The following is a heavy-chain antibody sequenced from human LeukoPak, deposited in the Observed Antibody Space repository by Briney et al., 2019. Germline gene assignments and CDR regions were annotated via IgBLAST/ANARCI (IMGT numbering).Heavy chain of an antibody. CDR3: ARDRRAYYYDSSGYSPYGMDV. CDR2: IIPIFGTA. D-gene: IGHD3-22*01. Sequence: SVKVSCKASGGTFSSYAISWVRQAPGQGLEWMGGIIPIFGTANYAQKFQGRVTITADESTSTAYMELSSLRSEDTAVYYCARDRRAYYYDSSGYSPYGMDVWGQGTTVTVSS. CDR1: GGTFSSYA. V-gene: IGHV1-69*13. J-gene: IGHJ6*02.